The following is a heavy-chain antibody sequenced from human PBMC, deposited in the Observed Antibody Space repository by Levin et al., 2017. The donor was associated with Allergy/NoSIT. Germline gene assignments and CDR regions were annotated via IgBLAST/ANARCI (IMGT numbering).Heavy chain of an antibody. Sequence: PGGSLRLSCKGSGYSFTSYWIGWVRQMPGKGLEWMGIIYPGDSDTRYSPSFQGQVTISADKSISTAYLQWSSLKASDTAMYYCARLPSTIVGATSYYYYGMDVWGQGTTVTVSS. D-gene: IGHD1-26*01. J-gene: IGHJ6*02. V-gene: IGHV5-51*01. CDR3: ARLPSTIVGATSYYYYGMDV. CDR1: GYSFTSYW. CDR2: IYPGDSDT.